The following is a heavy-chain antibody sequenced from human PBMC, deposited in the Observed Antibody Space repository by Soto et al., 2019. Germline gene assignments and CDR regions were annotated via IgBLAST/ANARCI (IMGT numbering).Heavy chain of an antibody. CDR3: AKGGLLPRANRWF. V-gene: IGHV3-23*01. CDR1: GFTFRNYP. D-gene: IGHD2-2*01. J-gene: IGHJ4*02. CDR2: ISGSGVDT. Sequence: EVQLLESGGGLVQPGGSLRLSCAASGFTFRNYPVTWVRQAPGKGLDWVSTISGSGVDTYYPDSVKGRVTISRDNSKNTLYLQINSLRAEDTAVYYCAKGGLLPRANRWFWGQGTLVTVSS.